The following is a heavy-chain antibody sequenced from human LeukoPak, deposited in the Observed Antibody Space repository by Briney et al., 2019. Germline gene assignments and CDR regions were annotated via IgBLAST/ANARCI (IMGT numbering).Heavy chain of an antibody. V-gene: IGHV4-4*02. D-gene: IGHD2-15*01. CDR3: ARENPYHCSGGSCYPPFDY. Sequence: SETLSLTCGVSGGSISNTNWWTWVRQPPGKGLEWIGEVNLQGSTNYNPSLKSRVAISVDKSENHISLKLTSVTAADTAVYYCARENPYHCSGGSCYPPFDYWGQGTLVTVSS. CDR2: VNLQGST. CDR1: GGSISNTNW. J-gene: IGHJ4*02.